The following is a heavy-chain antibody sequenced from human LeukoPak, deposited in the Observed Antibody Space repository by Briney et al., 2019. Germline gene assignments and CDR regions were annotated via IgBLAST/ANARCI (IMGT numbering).Heavy chain of an antibody. V-gene: IGHV4-4*07. CDR1: GGSISSYY. J-gene: IGHJ4*02. Sequence: SETLSLTCTVSGGSISSYYWSWLRQPAGKGLELIGHIYSSGSTKYNPSLKSRVTMSVDTSKNQFSLKLSSVTAADTAAYYCARAIGYCSSNTCYLYFDYWGQGTLVTVSS. D-gene: IGHD2-2*01. CDR2: IYSSGST. CDR3: ARAIGYCSSNTCYLYFDY.